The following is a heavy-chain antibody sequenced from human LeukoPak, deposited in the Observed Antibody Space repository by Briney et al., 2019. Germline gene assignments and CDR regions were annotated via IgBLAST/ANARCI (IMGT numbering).Heavy chain of an antibody. V-gene: IGHV4-39*01. Sequence: SETLSLTCTVSGGSISSSSYYWGWIRQPPGKGLEWIGSIYYSGSTNYNPSLKSRVTISVDTSKNQFSLKLSSVTAADTAVYYCARRGYDSSGYYHNYWGQGTLVTVSS. J-gene: IGHJ4*02. CDR1: GGSISSSSYY. CDR3: ARRGYDSSGYYHNY. D-gene: IGHD3-22*01. CDR2: IYYSGST.